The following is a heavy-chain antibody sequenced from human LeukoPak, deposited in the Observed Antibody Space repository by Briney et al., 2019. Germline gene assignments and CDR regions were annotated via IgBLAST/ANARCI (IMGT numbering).Heavy chain of an antibody. Sequence: GGSLRLSCAASGFTFSSYGMHWVRQAPGKGLEWVAFIRYDGSNKYYADSVKGRFTISRDNSKNTQYLQMNSLRAEDTAVYYCAKSMVSLYGMDVWGQGTTVTVSS. D-gene: IGHD5-18*01. CDR1: GFTFSSYG. V-gene: IGHV3-30*02. CDR3: AKSMVSLYGMDV. J-gene: IGHJ6*02. CDR2: IRYDGSNK.